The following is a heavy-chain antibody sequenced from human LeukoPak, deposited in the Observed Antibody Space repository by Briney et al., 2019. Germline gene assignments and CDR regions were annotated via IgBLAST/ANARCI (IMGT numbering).Heavy chain of an antibody. V-gene: IGHV3-7*01. J-gene: IGHJ4*02. CDR3: ARILTYSYGLHY. CDR2: IKEDESEI. CDR1: GFSFSSSW. D-gene: IGHD5-18*01. Sequence: PGGSLRLSCAASGFSFSSSWMTWVRQAPGKGLERVDNIKEDESEIYYVDSVKGRFTASRDDAKNSLYLQMNSLRAEDTAVYYCARILTYSYGLHYWGQGILVTVSS.